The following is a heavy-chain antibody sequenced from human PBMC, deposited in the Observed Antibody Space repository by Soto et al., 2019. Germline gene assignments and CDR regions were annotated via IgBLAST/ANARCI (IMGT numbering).Heavy chain of an antibody. J-gene: IGHJ6*02. CDR2: ISSSGHYT. CDR3: ARELDGMDV. CDR1: GITFSDYY. V-gene: IGHV3-11*05. Sequence: QVQLVESGGGLVKPGGSLRLSCAASGITFSDYYMSWIRQAPGKGLEWVSYISSSGHYTEHADSVRGLFTTSRDNARNSLYLQMNSLRVEDTAVYYCARELDGMDVWGQGTTVTVSS.